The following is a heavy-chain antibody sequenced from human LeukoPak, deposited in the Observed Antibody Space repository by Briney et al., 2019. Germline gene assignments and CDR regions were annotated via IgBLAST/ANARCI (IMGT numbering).Heavy chain of an antibody. J-gene: IGHJ5*02. CDR2: IYTSGST. CDR1: GGSISSGSYY. D-gene: IGHD6-13*01. V-gene: IGHV4-61*02. Sequence: SQTLSLTCTVSGGSISSGSYYWSWIRQPAGKGLEWIGRIYTSGSTNYNPSLKSRVTMSVDTSKNQFSLKLSSVTAADTAVYYCAREGSSSWYWLEVYWFDPWGQGTLVTVSS. CDR3: AREGSSSWYWLEVYWFDP.